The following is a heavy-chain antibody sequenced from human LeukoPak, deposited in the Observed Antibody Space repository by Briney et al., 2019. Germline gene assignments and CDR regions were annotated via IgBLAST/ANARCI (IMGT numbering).Heavy chain of an antibody. V-gene: IGHV3-7*03. J-gene: IGHJ6*02. CDR2: INHNGNVN. D-gene: IGHD3-16*01. Sequence: GESLRLSCAASGFTFSSYWLSWVRQAPGKGLEWVASINHNGNVNYYVDSVKGRFTISRDNAKNSLYLQMSNLRAEDTAVYFCARGGGLDVWGQGATVTVSS. CDR3: ARGGGLDV. CDR1: GFTFSSYW.